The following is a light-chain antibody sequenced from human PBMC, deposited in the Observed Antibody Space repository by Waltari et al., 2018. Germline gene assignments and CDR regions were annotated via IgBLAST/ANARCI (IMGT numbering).Light chain of an antibody. J-gene: IGLJ3*02. Sequence: QSVLTQPPSVSGAPGQRVTISCTGSSSNIGAGYDVHWYQQLLGTAPKLLIYGNSNRPSGVPDRVAGSKSGTSASLAITGLQAEDEADYYCQSYDSRSSSWVFGGGTKLTVL. CDR1: SSNIGAGYD. CDR3: QSYDSRSSSWV. V-gene: IGLV1-40*01. CDR2: GNS.